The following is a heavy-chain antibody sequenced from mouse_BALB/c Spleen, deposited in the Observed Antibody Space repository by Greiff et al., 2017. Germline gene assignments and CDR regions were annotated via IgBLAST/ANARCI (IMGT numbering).Heavy chain of an antibody. CDR2: IDPENGNT. V-gene: IGHV14-1*02. CDR1: GFNIKDYY. J-gene: IGHJ2*01. D-gene: IGHD2-14*01. Sequence: EVQGVESGAELVRPGALVKLSCKASGFNIKDYYMHWVKQRPEQGLEWIGWIDPENGNTIYDPKFQGKASITADTSSNTAYLQLSSLTSEDTAVYYCARSGRYDVFDYWGQGTTLTVSS. CDR3: ARSGRYDVFDY.